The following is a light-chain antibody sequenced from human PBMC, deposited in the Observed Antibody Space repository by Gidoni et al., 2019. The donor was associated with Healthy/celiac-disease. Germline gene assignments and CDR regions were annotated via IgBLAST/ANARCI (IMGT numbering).Light chain of an antibody. J-gene: IGKJ1*01. CDR1: QSISSD. CDR3: QQSYSTLWT. Sequence: DIQMTQSQSSLSPSVGDRVTITCRASQSISSDLIWYQQRPGKAPKLLIYAASSLQSLVPSRFSGSGSGTDFTLTSSNLQPEEFATYYCQQSYSTLWTFGRGTKVEIK. CDR2: AAS. V-gene: IGKV1-39*01.